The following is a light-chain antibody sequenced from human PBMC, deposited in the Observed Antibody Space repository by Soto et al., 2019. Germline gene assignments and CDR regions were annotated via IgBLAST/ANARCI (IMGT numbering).Light chain of an antibody. CDR2: TAS. J-gene: IGKJ4*01. V-gene: IGKV1-9*01. CDR1: QGINSY. CDR3: QQLYTYPLT. Sequence: DIQLTQSPSFLSAXXGXXXXVXXXASQGINSYLAWYQQKPGKAPKLLIYTASTLQSGVPSRFSGSGSGTEFTLTITSLQPEDFAAYYCQQLYTYPLTFGGGTKVDIK.